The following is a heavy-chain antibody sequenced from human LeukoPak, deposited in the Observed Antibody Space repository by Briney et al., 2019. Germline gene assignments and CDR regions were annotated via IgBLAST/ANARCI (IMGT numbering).Heavy chain of an antibody. CDR2: INAGNGNT. J-gene: IGHJ4*02. D-gene: IGHD2-2*01. CDR3: ARLGYCSSTSCPREDY. CDR1: GYTFTSYA. V-gene: IGHV1-3*01. Sequence: ASVKVSCKASGYTFTSYAVHWVRQAPGQRLEWMGWINAGNGNTKYSQKFQGRVTITRDTSASTAYMELSSLRSEDTVVYYCARLGYCSSTSCPREDYWGQGTLVTVSS.